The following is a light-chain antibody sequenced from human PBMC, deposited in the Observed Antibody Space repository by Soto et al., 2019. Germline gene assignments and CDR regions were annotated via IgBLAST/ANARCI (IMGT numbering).Light chain of an antibody. CDR3: QQTYSTLNS. J-gene: IGKJ2*03. Sequence: DIQVTHSPSSLSASVRDRVTITCRASQNIRTYLNWYQQRPGKPPKLLIQTATTLQSGVPSRFSGSGSGTDFTLTISSLQPEDFATYYCQQTYSTLNSFGQGTKLEIK. CDR2: TAT. V-gene: IGKV1-39*01. CDR1: QNIRTY.